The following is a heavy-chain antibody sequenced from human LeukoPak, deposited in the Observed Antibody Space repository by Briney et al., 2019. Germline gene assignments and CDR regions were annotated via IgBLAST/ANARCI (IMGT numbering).Heavy chain of an antibody. CDR1: GFTFSSYG. Sequence: GRSLRLSCAASGFTFSSYGMHWVRQAPGKGLEWVAVISYDGSNKYYADSVKGRFTISRDNSKNTLYLQMNSLRAEDTAVYYCAKASLHDILTGYYGDWGQGTLVTVSS. CDR3: AKASLHDILTGYYGD. CDR2: ISYDGSNK. D-gene: IGHD3-9*01. J-gene: IGHJ4*02. V-gene: IGHV3-30*18.